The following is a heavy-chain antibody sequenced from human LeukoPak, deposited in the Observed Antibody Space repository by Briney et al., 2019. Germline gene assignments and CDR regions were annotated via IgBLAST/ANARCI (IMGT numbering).Heavy chain of an antibody. V-gene: IGHV3-11*04. CDR1: GFTFSDNY. CDR2: ISSSGSNT. J-gene: IGHJ4*02. D-gene: IGHD3-22*01. Sequence: GGSLRLSCAASGFTFSDNYMSWIRQAPGKGLEWISYISSSGSNTYYSDSVKGRFTISRDNGKNSLYLQMNSLRAEDTAVFYCARDYIGSGSGSFDLWGQGTLVTISS. CDR3: ARDYIGSGSGSFDL.